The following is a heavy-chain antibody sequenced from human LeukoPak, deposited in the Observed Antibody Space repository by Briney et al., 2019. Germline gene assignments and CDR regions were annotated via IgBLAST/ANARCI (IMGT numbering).Heavy chain of an antibody. CDR1: GFTVSSNY. CDR2: IYSGGST. V-gene: IGHV3-53*01. Sequence: GGSLRLSCAASGFTVSSNYMSWVRQAPGKGLEWVSVIYSGGSTYYADSVKGRFTISRGNAKNTLYVQMNSLRADDTAVYYCARGRPGNYFDYWGQGTLVTVSS. J-gene: IGHJ4*02. D-gene: IGHD1-26*01. CDR3: ARGRPGNYFDY.